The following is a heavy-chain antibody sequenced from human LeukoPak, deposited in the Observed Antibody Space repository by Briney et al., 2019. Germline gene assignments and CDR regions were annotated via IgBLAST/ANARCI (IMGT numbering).Heavy chain of an antibody. V-gene: IGHV4-34*01. Sequence: PGGSLRLSCAASGFTFSSYSMNWVRQPPGKGLEWIGEINHSGSTNYNPSLKSRVTISVDTSKNQFSLKLSSVTAADTAVYYCARYPVAAYFDYWGQGTLVTVSS. CDR3: ARYPVAAYFDY. D-gene: IGHD6-19*01. J-gene: IGHJ4*02. CDR1: GFTFSSYS. CDR2: INHSGST.